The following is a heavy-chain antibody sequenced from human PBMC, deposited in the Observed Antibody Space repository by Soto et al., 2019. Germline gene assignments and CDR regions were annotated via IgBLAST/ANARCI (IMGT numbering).Heavy chain of an antibody. Sequence: QVQLVESGGGVVQPGRSLRLSCAASGFTFSSYAMHWVRQAPGKGLEWVAVISYDGSNKYYADSVKGRFTISRDNSKNTLYLQMNSLRAEDTAVYYCAREKEYSSSWYVDYWGQGTLVTVSS. CDR2: ISYDGSNK. D-gene: IGHD6-13*01. J-gene: IGHJ4*02. CDR1: GFTFSSYA. V-gene: IGHV3-30-3*01. CDR3: AREKEYSSSWYVDY.